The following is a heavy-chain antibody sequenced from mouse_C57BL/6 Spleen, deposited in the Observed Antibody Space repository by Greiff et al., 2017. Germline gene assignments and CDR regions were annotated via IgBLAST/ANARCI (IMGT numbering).Heavy chain of an antibody. Sequence: SGAELVRPGSSVKMSCKTSGYTFTSYGINWVKQRPGQGLEWIGYIYIGNGYTEYNEKFKGKATLTSDTTSSTAYMQLSSLTSDDSAIYFCATPLSYDYDGFAYWGQGTLVTVSA. CDR2: IYIGNGYT. D-gene: IGHD2-4*01. CDR1: GYTFTSYG. CDR3: ATPLSYDYDGFAY. J-gene: IGHJ3*01. V-gene: IGHV1-58*01.